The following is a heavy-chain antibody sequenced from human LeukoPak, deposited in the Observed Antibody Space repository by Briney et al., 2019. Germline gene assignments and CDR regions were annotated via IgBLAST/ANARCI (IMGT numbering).Heavy chain of an antibody. CDR3: ARGGPGQWLVTYFDY. Sequence: GGSLRLSCAVSGFTVSNFDMYWVRQGTGRGLEWVSTIAVGGETHYPDSVRGRFTISRDNSKNTLYLQMNSLRAEDTAVYYCARGGPGQWLVTYFDYWGQGTLVTVSS. J-gene: IGHJ4*02. V-gene: IGHV3-13*01. CDR2: IAVGGET. CDR1: GFTVSNFD. D-gene: IGHD6-19*01.